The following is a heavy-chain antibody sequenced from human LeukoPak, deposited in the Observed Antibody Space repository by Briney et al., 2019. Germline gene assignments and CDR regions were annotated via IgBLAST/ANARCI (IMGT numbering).Heavy chain of an antibody. J-gene: IGHJ4*02. D-gene: IGHD3-9*01. V-gene: IGHV3-30-3*01. Sequence: YPEGSLRLSCAASGFTFSSYAMHWVRQAPGKGLEWVAVISYDGSNKYYTDSVKGRFTISRDNSKNTLYLQMNSLRAEDTAVYYCARDSPYDILTGTTHPDFDYWGQGTLVTVSS. CDR2: ISYDGSNK. CDR3: ARDSPYDILTGTTHPDFDY. CDR1: GFTFSSYA.